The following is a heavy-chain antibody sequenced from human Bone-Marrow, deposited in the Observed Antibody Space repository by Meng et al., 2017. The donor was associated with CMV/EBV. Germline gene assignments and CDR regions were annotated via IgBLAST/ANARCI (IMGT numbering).Heavy chain of an antibody. CDR3: ARDTLNFDY. CDR2: IKQDGSEK. V-gene: IGHV3-7*01. CDR1: GFTFSSYW. J-gene: IGHJ4*02. Sequence: GEALKISCASSGFTFSSYWMSWGRQAPGKGLEWVANIKQDGSEKYYVDSVKGRFTISRDNAKNSLYLQMNSLRAEDTAVYYCARDTLNFDYWGQGTLVTVSS. D-gene: IGHD3-16*01.